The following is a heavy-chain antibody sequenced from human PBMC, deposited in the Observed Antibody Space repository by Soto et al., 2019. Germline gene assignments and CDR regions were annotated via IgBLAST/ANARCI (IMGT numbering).Heavy chain of an antibody. V-gene: IGHV3-64D*06. D-gene: IGHD4-17*01. CDR2: ISSNGGST. Sequence: GSLRLSCSASGFTFSSYAMHWVRQAPGKGLEYVSAISSNGGSTYYADSVKGRFTISRDNSKNTLYLQMSSLRAEDTAVYYCVKERLRSLGTFDYWGQGTLVTVSS. CDR3: VKERLRSLGTFDY. CDR1: GFTFSSYA. J-gene: IGHJ4*02.